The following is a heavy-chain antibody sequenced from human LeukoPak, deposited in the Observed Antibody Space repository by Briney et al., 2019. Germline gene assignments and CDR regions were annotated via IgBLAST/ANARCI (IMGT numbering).Heavy chain of an antibody. D-gene: IGHD2-8*01. CDR3: AKEYFPRMVYATTDY. CDR2: ISWDAGRT. J-gene: IGHJ4*02. CDR1: GFTFDDYT. Sequence: PGGSLRLSCAASGFTFDDYTMHWVRQAPGKGLEWVSLISWDAGRTYYADSVKGRFTISRDNSKNPLYLQMNSLRAEDTALYYCAKEYFPRMVYATTDYWGQGTLVTVSS. V-gene: IGHV3-43*01.